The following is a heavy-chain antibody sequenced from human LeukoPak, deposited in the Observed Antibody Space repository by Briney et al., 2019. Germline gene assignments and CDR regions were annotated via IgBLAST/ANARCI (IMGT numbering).Heavy chain of an antibody. J-gene: IGHJ6*02. CDR2: INPNSGGT. V-gene: IGHV1-2*02. CDR3: ARDYGDYQYYYYGMDV. D-gene: IGHD4-17*01. Sequence: ASVKVSCKASGYTFTGYYMHWVRPAPGQGLEWMGWINPNSGGTNYAQKFQGRVTMTRDTSISTAYMELSRLRSDDTAVYYCARDYGDYQYYYYGMDVWGQGTTVKVSS. CDR1: GYTFTGYY.